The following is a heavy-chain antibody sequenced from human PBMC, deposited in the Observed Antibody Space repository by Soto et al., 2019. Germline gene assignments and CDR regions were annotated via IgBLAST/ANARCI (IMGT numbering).Heavy chain of an antibody. Sequence: EVQLVESGGGVVQPGGSLRLSCAASGFSFSDYEMNWVRQAPGKGLEWVSYSSGSGSTIEYADSVKGRFTISRDYAKTSLYLQMNSLRVEDTAVYYCAIGYYSKKFDYWGQGTLVSVSS. D-gene: IGHD3-22*01. CDR2: SSGSGSTI. CDR1: GFSFSDYE. CDR3: AIGYYSKKFDY. J-gene: IGHJ4*02. V-gene: IGHV3-48*03.